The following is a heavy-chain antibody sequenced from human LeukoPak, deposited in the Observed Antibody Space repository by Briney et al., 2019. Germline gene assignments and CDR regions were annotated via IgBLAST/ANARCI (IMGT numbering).Heavy chain of an antibody. Sequence: GGSLRLSCAASGVTLSSYAMSWVRQAPGKGLEWVPAISGTGISTYYADSVKGRFTISRDNSKNTLYLQMNSLRAEDTAIYYCAKVNYCGGDCRYFDYWGHGTLVTVSS. D-gene: IGHD2-21*02. V-gene: IGHV3-23*01. CDR2: ISGTGIST. J-gene: IGHJ4*01. CDR3: AKVNYCGGDCRYFDY. CDR1: GVTLSSYA.